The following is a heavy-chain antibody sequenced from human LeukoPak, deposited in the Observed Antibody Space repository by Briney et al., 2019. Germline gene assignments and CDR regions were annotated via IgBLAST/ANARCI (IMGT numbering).Heavy chain of an antibody. CDR3: ARGVGGDSRFDP. V-gene: IGHV3-30*02. CDR1: GFTFSSYG. D-gene: IGHD1-26*01. Sequence: GGSLRLSCAASGFTFSSYGMHWVRQAPGKGLEWVAFIRYDGSNKYYADSVKGRFTISRDNAKNTLYLQMNSLRAEDTAVYYCARGVGGDSRFDPWDQGTLVTVSS. CDR2: IRYDGSNK. J-gene: IGHJ5*02.